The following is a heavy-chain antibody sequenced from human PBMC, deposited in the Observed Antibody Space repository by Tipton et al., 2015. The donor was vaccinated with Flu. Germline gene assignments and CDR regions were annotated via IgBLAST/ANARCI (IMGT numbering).Heavy chain of an antibody. CDR2: ISYSGST. V-gene: IGHV4-31*03. Sequence: TLSLTCTVSGGSISSGDYYWSWIRQHPGKGLEWIGFISYSGSTYYNPSLKGRVTMSVDTSKNQFSLKLTSVTAADTAAYYCVRDPHINPYYHYGLDVWGQGATVTVSS. J-gene: IGHJ6*02. CDR1: GGSISSGDYY. D-gene: IGHD2-21*01. CDR3: VRDPHINPYYHYGLDV.